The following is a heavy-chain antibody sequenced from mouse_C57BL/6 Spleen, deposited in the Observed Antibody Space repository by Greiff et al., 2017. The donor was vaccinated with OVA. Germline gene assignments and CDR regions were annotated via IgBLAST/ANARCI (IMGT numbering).Heavy chain of an antibody. Sequence: VKLEESGPGLVAPSQSLSITCTVSGFSLTSYAISWVRQPPGKGLEWLGVIWTGGGTNDNSALNSRLSISKDNSKSPVFLKMTSLQTDDTARYYCARSGYDDSWFAYWGQGTLVTVSA. CDR3: ARSGYDDSWFAY. D-gene: IGHD2-2*01. CDR1: GFSLTSYA. CDR2: IWTGGGT. J-gene: IGHJ3*01. V-gene: IGHV2-9-1*01.